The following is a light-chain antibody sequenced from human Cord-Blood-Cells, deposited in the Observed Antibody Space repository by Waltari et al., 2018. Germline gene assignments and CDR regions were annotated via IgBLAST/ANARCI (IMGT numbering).Light chain of an antibody. Sequence: EIVLTQSPGTLSLSQGERATLSCRASQSVSSSYLAWYQQKPGQAPRLLISGASSRATGIPDRFSGSGSGTDFTLTISRLEPEDFAVYYCQQYGSSLYTFGQGTKLEIK. CDR3: QQYGSSLYT. CDR1: QSVSSSY. J-gene: IGKJ2*01. CDR2: GAS. V-gene: IGKV3-20*01.